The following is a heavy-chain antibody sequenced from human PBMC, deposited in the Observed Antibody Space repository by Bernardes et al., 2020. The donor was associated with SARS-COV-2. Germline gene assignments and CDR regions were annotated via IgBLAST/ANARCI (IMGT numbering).Heavy chain of an antibody. CDR2: IYYSGST. Sequence: SETLSLTCTVSGGSFSSSSYYWDWIRQPPGKGLEWIGSIYYSGSTYYNPSLKTRVTISVDTSKNQFSLKLSSVTAADTAVYYCARQAGIAARLSRAFDIWGQGTMVTVSS. CDR3: ARQAGIAARLSRAFDI. D-gene: IGHD6-6*01. CDR1: GGSFSSSSYY. V-gene: IGHV4-39*01. J-gene: IGHJ3*02.